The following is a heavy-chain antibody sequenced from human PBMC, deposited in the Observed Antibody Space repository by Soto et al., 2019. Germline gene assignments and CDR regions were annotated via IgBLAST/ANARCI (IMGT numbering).Heavy chain of an antibody. Sequence: QVQLVESGGGVVQPGRSLRLSCAASGFTFSSYAMHWVRQAPGKGLEWVAGISYDGSNKYYADSVKGRFTISRDNSKNTLYLQMNSLRAEDTAVYYCARDYYDFWSGSNNWFDPWGQGTLVTVSS. V-gene: IGHV3-30-3*01. CDR1: GFTFSSYA. CDR2: ISYDGSNK. CDR3: ARDYYDFWSGSNNWFDP. D-gene: IGHD3-3*01. J-gene: IGHJ5*02.